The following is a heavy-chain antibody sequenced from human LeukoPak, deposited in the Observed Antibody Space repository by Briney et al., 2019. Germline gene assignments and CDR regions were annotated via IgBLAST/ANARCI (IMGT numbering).Heavy chain of an antibody. CDR1: GGSISSGGYY. CDR3: ARGGGLRYFDWLSYYYGMDV. V-gene: IGHV4-31*03. Sequence: PSETLSPTCTVSGGSISSGGYYWSWIRQHPGKGLEWIGYIYYSGSTYYNPSLKSRVTISVDTSKNQFSLKLSSVTAADTAVYYCARGGGLRYFDWLSYYYGMDVWGQGTTVTVSS. D-gene: IGHD3-9*01. J-gene: IGHJ6*02. CDR2: IYYSGST.